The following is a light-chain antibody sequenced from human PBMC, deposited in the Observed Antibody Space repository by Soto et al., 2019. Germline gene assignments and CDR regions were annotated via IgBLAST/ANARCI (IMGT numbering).Light chain of an antibody. Sequence: EIVMTHSPATLSLSPGQRATLSCTASQSVSSSLAWYHQKPGQAPRLLLYGASTRATGIPARFSRSASGTEFTLTISSPQSEDFGVYYWQQYNGGPRCTFGQGTKVVIK. J-gene: IGKJ1*01. V-gene: IGKV3-15*01. CDR2: GAS. CDR1: QSVSSS. CDR3: QQYNGGPRCT.